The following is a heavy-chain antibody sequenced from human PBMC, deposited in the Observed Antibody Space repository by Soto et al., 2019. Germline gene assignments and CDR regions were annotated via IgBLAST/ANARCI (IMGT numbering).Heavy chain of an antibody. CDR3: VMGGVIRLYYFDY. V-gene: IGHV3-23*01. J-gene: IGHJ4*02. CDR2: FRESGGTT. CDR1: GFTFTSTA. Sequence: GGSLRLSCAASGFTFTSTAMSWVRQAPGKGLEWVSTFRESGGTTHYADSVKGRFTISRDNAKNSLYLQMNSLRAEDTAVYYCVMGGVIRLYYFDYWGQGTLVTVSS. D-gene: IGHD3-10*01.